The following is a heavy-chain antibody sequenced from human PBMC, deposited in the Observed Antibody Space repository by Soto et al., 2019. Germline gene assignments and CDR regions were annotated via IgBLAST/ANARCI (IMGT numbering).Heavy chain of an antibody. V-gene: IGHV3-33*01. CDR3: ARVSHCTSPHCYGIDY. CDR1: GFTFNRYG. D-gene: IGHD2-2*01. J-gene: IGHJ4*02. CDR2: IWHDGSNE. Sequence: QVQLVESGGGVVQPGRSLRLSCAASGFTFNRYGMHWVRQAPGKGLEWVAVIWHDGSNENYADCVKGRFTISRDNAKNTLNLQMNSLTAEDTAVYFCARVSHCTSPHCYGIDYWGQGTLVTVSS.